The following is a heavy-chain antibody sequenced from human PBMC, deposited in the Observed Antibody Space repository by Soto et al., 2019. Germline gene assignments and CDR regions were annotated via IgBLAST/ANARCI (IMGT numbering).Heavy chain of an antibody. V-gene: IGHV3-30*18. J-gene: IGHJ6*02. CDR3: AKDLTDYDFWSREYGMDV. Sequence: QVQLVESGGGVVQPGRSLRLSCAASGFTFSSYGMHWVRQAPGKGLEWVAVISYDGSNKYYADSVKGRFTISRDNSKNTLYLQMNSLRAEDTAVYYCAKDLTDYDFWSREYGMDVWGQGTTVTVSS. D-gene: IGHD3-3*01. CDR2: ISYDGSNK. CDR1: GFTFSSYG.